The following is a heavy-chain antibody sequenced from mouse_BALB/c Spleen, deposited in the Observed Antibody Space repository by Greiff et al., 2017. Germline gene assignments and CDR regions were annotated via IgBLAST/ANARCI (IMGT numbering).Heavy chain of an antibody. CDR2: IDPENGDT. J-gene: IGHJ3*01. CDR3: NLYDYDPAWFAY. V-gene: IGHV14-4*02. D-gene: IGHD2-4*01. Sequence: VHVKQSGAELVRSGASVKLSCTASGFNIKDYYMHWVKQRPEQGLEWIGWIDPENGDTEYAPKFQGKATMTADTSSNTAYLQLSSLTSEDTAVYYCNLYDYDPAWFAYWGQGTLVTVSA. CDR1: GFNIKDYY.